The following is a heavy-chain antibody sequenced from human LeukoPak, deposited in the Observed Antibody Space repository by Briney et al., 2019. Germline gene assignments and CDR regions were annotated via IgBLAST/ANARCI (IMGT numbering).Heavy chain of an antibody. J-gene: IGHJ5*02. CDR3: ASYGYCSSTSCINWFDP. D-gene: IGHD2-2*03. V-gene: IGHV4-34*01. CDR2: INHSGST. CDR1: GGSFSGYY. Sequence: SSETLSLTCAVYGGSFSGYYWSWIRQPPGKGLEWIGEINHSGSTNYNPSLKSRVTITVDTSKNQFSLKLSSVTAADTAVYYCASYGYCSSTSCINWFDPWGQGTLVTVSS.